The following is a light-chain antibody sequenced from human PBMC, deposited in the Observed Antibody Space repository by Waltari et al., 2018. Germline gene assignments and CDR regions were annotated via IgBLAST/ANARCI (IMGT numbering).Light chain of an antibody. V-gene: IGKV1-12*01. J-gene: IGKJ1*01. CDR1: QDITSW. Sequence: DIQMTQSPSSVSASVGARVTITCRASQDITSWLAWYQQKPGKAPKLLISAASSLQSGVPSRFSGSGSGTDFTLTISSLQPEDFATYYCQHSDSFPWAFGQGTKVEIK. CDR2: AAS. CDR3: QHSDSFPWA.